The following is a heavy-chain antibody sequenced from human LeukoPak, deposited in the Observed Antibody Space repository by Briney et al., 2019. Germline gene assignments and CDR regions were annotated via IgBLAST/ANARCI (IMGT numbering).Heavy chain of an antibody. CDR1: GYTFTRYY. CDR2: INPSGGGT. J-gene: IGHJ4*02. CDR3: ARGPYRYFDY. Sequence: ASVKVFCKASGYTFTRYYIHWVRQAPGQGLEWMGIINPSGGGTSYTQKFQGRVTMTGDTSTSTVYMELSSLRPEDTAVYYCARGPYRYFDYWGQGTLVTVSS. D-gene: IGHD1-26*01. V-gene: IGHV1-46*01.